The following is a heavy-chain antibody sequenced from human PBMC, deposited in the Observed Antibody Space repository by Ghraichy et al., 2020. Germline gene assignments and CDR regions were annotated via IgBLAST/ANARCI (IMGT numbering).Heavy chain of an antibody. CDR1: GDSVSSNSAA. V-gene: IGHV6-1*01. CDR2: TYYRSKWYN. CDR3: ARDAPEGATNYYYGMDV. D-gene: IGHD1-26*01. Sequence: SQTLSLTCAISGDSVSSNSAAWNWIRQSPSRGLEWLGRTYYRSKWYNDYAVSVKSRITINPDTSKNQFSLQLNSVTPEDTAVYYCARDAPEGATNYYYGMDVWGQGTTVTVSS. J-gene: IGHJ6*02.